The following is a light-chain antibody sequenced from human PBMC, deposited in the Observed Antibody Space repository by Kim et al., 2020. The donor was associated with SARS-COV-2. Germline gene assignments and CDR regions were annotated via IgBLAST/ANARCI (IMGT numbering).Light chain of an antibody. CDR2: EFS. J-gene: IGLJ2*01. V-gene: IGLV2-8*01. Sequence: GPSSPIPAPGTSNAVGGYNYVSWYQQHPGKAPKLMIYEFSKRPSGVPDRFSGSKSGNTASLTVSGLQAEDEADYYCSSYAGSNNLVFGGGTQLTVL. CDR3: SSYAGSNNLV. CDR1: SNAVGGYNY.